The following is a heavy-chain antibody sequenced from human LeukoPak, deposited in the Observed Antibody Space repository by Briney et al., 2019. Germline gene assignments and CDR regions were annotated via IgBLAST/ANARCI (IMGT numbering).Heavy chain of an antibody. J-gene: IGHJ5*02. Sequence: PGGSLRLSCAASGFTFSSYEMNWVRQAPGKGLEWVSYISSSGSTIYYADSVKGRFTISRDNAKNSLYLQMNSLRAEDTAVYHCARDSSGWYHWFDLWGQGTLVTVSS. V-gene: IGHV3-48*03. D-gene: IGHD6-19*01. CDR1: GFTFSSYE. CDR2: ISSSGSTI. CDR3: ARDSSGWYHWFDL.